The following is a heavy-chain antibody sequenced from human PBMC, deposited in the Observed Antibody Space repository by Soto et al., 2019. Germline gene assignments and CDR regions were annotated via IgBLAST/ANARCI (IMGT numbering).Heavy chain of an antibody. V-gene: IGHV4-59*01. Sequence: LSLTCTVSGGSISSYYWSWIRQPPGKGLEWIGYIYYSGSTNYNPSLKSRVTISVDTSKNQFSLKLSSVTAADTAVYYCAKLAAAAGYYFDYWGQGTLVTVSS. J-gene: IGHJ4*02. CDR2: IYYSGST. CDR1: GGSISSYY. D-gene: IGHD6-13*01. CDR3: AKLAAAAGYYFDY.